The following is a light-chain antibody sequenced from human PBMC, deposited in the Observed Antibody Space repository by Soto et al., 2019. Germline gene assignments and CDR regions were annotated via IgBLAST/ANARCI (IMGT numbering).Light chain of an antibody. Sequence: QPVLTQPPSVSGAPGQRVTVSCTGSSSNIGAGYDVHWYQQLPATAPKLLIYDNNIRPSGVPDRFSGSLSGTSASLAITGLQTAEEAADYCQPYDSRLSGNGVFGGGTKLTVL. V-gene: IGLV1-40*01. J-gene: IGLJ3*02. CDR2: DNN. CDR1: SSNIGAGYD. CDR3: QPYDSRLSGNGV.